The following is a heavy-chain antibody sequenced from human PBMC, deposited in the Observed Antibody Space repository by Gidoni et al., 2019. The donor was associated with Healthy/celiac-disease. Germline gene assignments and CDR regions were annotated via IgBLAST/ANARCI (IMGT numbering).Heavy chain of an antibody. CDR2: IYHSGST. V-gene: IGHV4-30-2*01. Sequence: QLQLQESGSGLVKPSQTLSLTCAVSGGSISSGGSSWSWIRQPPGKGLEWIGYIYHSGSTYYNPSLKSRVTISVDRSKNQFSLKLSSVTAADTAVYYCARGYPLGWFDPWGQGTLVTVSS. CDR3: ARGYPLGWFDP. CDR1: GGSISSGGSS. D-gene: IGHD1-1*01. J-gene: IGHJ5*02.